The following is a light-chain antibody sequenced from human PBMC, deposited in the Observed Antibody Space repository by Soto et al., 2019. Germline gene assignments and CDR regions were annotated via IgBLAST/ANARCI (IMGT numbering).Light chain of an antibody. CDR1: QGISDN. Sequence: DVEMTQSPSSLSASVGDSATITCRASQGISDNLAWYQQKPGKVPKLLIYDTSTLPSGVPSRFSGSGSGTDFTLTISSLQSEDVATYYCQTYNSAPWTLGEGPKVEIK. V-gene: IGKV1-27*01. J-gene: IGKJ1*01. CDR2: DTS. CDR3: QTYNSAPWT.